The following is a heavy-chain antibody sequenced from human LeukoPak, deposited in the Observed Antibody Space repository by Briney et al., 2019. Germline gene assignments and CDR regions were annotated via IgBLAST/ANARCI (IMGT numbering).Heavy chain of an antibody. CDR3: AKDYRDLDY. Sequence: PGGSLRLSCAASGFTFSDYYMSWVRQAPGKGLEFVSALTGDSGSTYYADSVKGRFTISRDNSKNTLYLQMNSLRAEDTAVYYCAKDYRDLDYWGQGTLVTVSS. CDR2: LTGDSGST. J-gene: IGHJ4*02. V-gene: IGHV3-23*01. D-gene: IGHD3-16*02. CDR1: GFTFSDYY.